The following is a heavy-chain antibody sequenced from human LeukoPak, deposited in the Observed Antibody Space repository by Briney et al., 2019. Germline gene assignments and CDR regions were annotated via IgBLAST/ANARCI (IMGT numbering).Heavy chain of an antibody. Sequence: SVKVSCKASGGTFSSYAISWVRQAPGQGLEWMGGIIPIFGTANHAQKFKGRVTITADESTSTAYMELSSLRSEDTAVYYCARGPPNWGYDYWGPGTLVTVSS. V-gene: IGHV1-69*13. CDR2: IIPIFGTA. J-gene: IGHJ4*02. CDR1: GGTFSSYA. D-gene: IGHD7-27*01. CDR3: ARGPPNWGYDY.